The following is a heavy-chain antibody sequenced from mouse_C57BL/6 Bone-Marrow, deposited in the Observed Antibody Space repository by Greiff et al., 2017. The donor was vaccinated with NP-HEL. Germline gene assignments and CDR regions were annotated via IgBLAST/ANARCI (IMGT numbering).Heavy chain of an antibody. CDR1: GFTFSSYG. J-gene: IGHJ3*01. CDR2: ISSGGSYT. CDR3: ASPYDYDVAWFAY. Sequence: DVQLVESGGDLVKPRGSLKLSCAASGFTFSSYGMSWVRQTPDKRLEWVATISSGGSYTYYPDSVKGRFTISRDNAKNTLYLQMSSLKSEDTAMYYCASPYDYDVAWFAYWGQGTLVTVSA. V-gene: IGHV5-6*01. D-gene: IGHD2-4*01.